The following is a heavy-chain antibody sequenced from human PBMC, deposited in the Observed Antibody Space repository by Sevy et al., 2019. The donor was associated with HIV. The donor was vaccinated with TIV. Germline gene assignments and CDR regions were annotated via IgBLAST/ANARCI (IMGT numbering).Heavy chain of an antibody. CDR1: GYTFTGYY. D-gene: IGHD1-20*01. CDR3: AREVITGTYYTYYYYGMDV. J-gene: IGHJ6*02. CDR2: INPNSGGT. Sequence: ASVKVSCKASGYTFTGYYMHWVRQAPGQGLEWMGRINPNSGGTNYAQTLQGRVTMTRDTSTSPAYMELSRLRSDGTAVYYCAREVITGTYYTYYYYGMDVWGQGTTVTVSS. V-gene: IGHV1-2*06.